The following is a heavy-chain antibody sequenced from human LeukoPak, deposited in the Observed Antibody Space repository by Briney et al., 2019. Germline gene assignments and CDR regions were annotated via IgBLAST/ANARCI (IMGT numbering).Heavy chain of an antibody. V-gene: IGHV4-59*01. CDR2: IHYSGST. CDR3: ARVLVVGNTGYYMDV. J-gene: IGHJ6*03. Sequence: SETLSLTCTVSGGSISSYYWSWIRQPPGKGLEWIGYIHYSGSTNYNPSLKSRVTISVDTSKTQFSLNLSSVTAADTAAYYCARVLVVGNTGYYMDVWGKGTTVTVSS. D-gene: IGHD6-19*01. CDR1: GGSISSYY.